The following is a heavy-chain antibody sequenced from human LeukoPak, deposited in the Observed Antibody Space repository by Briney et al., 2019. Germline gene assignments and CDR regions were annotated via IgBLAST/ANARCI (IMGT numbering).Heavy chain of an antibody. Sequence: SVKVSCKASGGTFSSYAISWLRQAPGQGLEWMGGIIPIFGTASYAQKFQGRVTITTDESTSTAYMELSSLRSEDTAVYYCARSVVPAAMYSWFDPWGQGTLVTVSS. CDR1: GGTFSSYA. J-gene: IGHJ5*02. CDR3: ARSVVPAAMYSWFDP. D-gene: IGHD2-2*01. V-gene: IGHV1-69*05. CDR2: IIPIFGTA.